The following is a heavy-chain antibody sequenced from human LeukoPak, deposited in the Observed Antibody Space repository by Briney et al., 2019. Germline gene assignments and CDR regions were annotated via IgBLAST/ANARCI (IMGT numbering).Heavy chain of an antibody. J-gene: IGHJ5*02. D-gene: IGHD6-6*01. Sequence: PGGSLRLSCAASGFTFSNAWMSWVRQASGKGLEWVANINEDGSEKYYVGSVEGRFTISRDNAKNSLYLQMNNLRAEDTAVYYCATSTYSSSPSWGQGTLVTVSS. CDR3: ATSTYSSSPS. CDR2: INEDGSEK. V-gene: IGHV3-7*01. CDR1: GFTFSNAW.